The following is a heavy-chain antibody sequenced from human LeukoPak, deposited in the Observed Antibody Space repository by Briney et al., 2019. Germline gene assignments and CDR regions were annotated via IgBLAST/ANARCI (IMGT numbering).Heavy chain of an antibody. CDR3: ARDKGWLQRGDAFDI. CDR2: ISAYNGNT. CDR1: GYTFTSYG. V-gene: IGHV1-18*01. J-gene: IGHJ3*02. D-gene: IGHD5-24*01. Sequence: ASVKVSCKASGYTFTSYGISWVRQAPGQGLEWMGWISAYNGNTNYAQKLQGRDTMTTDTSTSTAYMELRSLRSDDTAVYYCARDKGWLQRGDAFDIWGQGTMVTVSS.